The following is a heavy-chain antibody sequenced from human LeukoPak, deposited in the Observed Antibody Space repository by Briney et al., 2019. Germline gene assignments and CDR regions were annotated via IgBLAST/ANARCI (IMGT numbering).Heavy chain of an antibody. D-gene: IGHD5-18*01. CDR3: ARRSSIAAMGHYFDY. Sequence: GASVKVSCKASGGTLSSYVISWVRQAPGQGLEWMGGIIPLSGTANYAQKFQGRVTITADKSTSTAYMELSSLRSEDTAVYYCARRSSIAAMGHYFDYWGQGTLVTVSS. CDR1: GGTLSSYV. J-gene: IGHJ4*02. V-gene: IGHV1-69*06. CDR2: IIPLSGTA.